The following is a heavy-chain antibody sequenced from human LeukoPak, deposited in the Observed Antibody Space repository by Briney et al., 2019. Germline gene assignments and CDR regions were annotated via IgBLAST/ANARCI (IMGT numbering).Heavy chain of an antibody. CDR3: ARDGMATITPNDYYYYMDV. J-gene: IGHJ6*03. CDR2: IKQDGSEK. CDR1: GFTFSSYW. V-gene: IGHV3-7*01. D-gene: IGHD5-24*01. Sequence: GGSLRLSCAASGFTFSSYWMSWVRQAPGKGLEWVANIKQDGSEKYYVDSVKGRFTISRDNAKNSLYLQMNSLRAEDTAVYYCARDGMATITPNDYYYYMDVWGKGTTVTASS.